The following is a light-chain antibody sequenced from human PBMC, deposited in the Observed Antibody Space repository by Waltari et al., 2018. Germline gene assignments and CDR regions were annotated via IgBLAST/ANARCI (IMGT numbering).Light chain of an antibody. Sequence: SYELTQPPSVSVSLGQMARITCSGEALPRKYSYLFQQKPGQSPVLIIYEDTERPPGTPDRFSGSSSGTIVTLTISGVQAEDEADYYCLSSDSSGTYKVFGGGTKLTV. CDR2: EDT. CDR1: ALPRKY. CDR3: LSSDSSGTYKV. J-gene: IGLJ3*02. V-gene: IGLV3-16*01.